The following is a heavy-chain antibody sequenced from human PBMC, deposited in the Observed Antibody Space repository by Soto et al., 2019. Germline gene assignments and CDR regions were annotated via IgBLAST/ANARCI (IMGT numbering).Heavy chain of an antibody. V-gene: IGHV3-23*01. CDR2: ISGSGGST. Sequence: GGSLRLSCAASGFTFSSYAMSWVRQAPGKGLEWVSAISGSGGSTYYADSVKGRFTISRDNSKNTLYLQMNSLRAEDTAVYYCAKDPLLTYSSSWYNWFDPWGQGTLVTVSS. CDR3: AKDPLLTYSSSWYNWFDP. CDR1: GFTFSSYA. J-gene: IGHJ5*02. D-gene: IGHD6-13*01.